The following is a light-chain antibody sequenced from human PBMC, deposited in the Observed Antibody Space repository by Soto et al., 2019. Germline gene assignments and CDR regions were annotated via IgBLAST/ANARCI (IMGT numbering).Light chain of an antibody. CDR1: QSLLFNVNNKNY. V-gene: IGKV4-1*01. CDR3: QQYFATPLT. Sequence: DIVMTQSPDSLAVSPGERATFNCKSSQSLLFNVNNKNYLAWYQQELGQPPKLLIYWASARESGVPDRFSGSGSETNFTLTISSLQAEDVAVYYCQQYFATPLTFGGGTRVEI. CDR2: WAS. J-gene: IGKJ4*01.